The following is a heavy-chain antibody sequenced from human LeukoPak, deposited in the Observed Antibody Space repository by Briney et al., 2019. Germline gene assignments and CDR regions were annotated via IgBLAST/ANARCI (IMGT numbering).Heavy chain of an antibody. Sequence: GRSLRLSCAASGFTFSSYGFHWVRQAPGKGLEWVAVIWYDGSNKYYADSVKGRFTISRDNSKNTLYLQMNSLRAEDTAVYYCARDPSGSGSYSDYWGQGTLVTVSS. V-gene: IGHV3-33*01. J-gene: IGHJ4*02. D-gene: IGHD3-10*01. CDR1: GFTFSSYG. CDR3: ARDPSGSGSYSDY. CDR2: IWYDGSNK.